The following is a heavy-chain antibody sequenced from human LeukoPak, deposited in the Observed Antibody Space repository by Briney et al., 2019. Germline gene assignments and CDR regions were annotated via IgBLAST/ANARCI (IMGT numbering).Heavy chain of an antibody. CDR1: GYTFTSYD. J-gene: IGHJ4*02. Sequence: ASVKVSCKASGYTFTSYDINWVRQATEQGLEWMGWMNPISGNTGYAQKFQGRVTITRNTSISTAYMELSSLRSEDTAVYYCARATSGYYSNWGQGTLVTVSS. CDR2: MNPISGNT. CDR3: ARATSGYYSN. V-gene: IGHV1-8*03. D-gene: IGHD3-3*01.